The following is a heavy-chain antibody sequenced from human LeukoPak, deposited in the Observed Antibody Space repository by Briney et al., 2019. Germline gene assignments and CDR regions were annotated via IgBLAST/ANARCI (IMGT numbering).Heavy chain of an antibody. CDR3: ARFFKRWTTVTD. J-gene: IGHJ4*02. CDR1: GYTFTSYD. Sequence: ASVNVSCKASGYTFTSYDINRVRQATGQGLEWMGWMNPNRGNTGYAQTYQARVTMTSNTSISTTYMDLSRLRAMDTDAHYLARFFKRWTTVTDWGQGTLVTVSS. D-gene: IGHD4-17*01. V-gene: IGHV1-8*01. CDR2: MNPNRGNT.